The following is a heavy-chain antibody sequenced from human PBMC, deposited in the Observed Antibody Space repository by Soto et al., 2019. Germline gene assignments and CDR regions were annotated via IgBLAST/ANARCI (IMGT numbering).Heavy chain of an antibody. CDR1: GGTFSTFG. CDR3: ARTAPMDAGDKYYYDF. D-gene: IGHD3-16*01. V-gene: IGHV1-69*01. CDR2: IIPFFGTA. Sequence: QVQLVQSGAEVKKTGSSVKVSCKTSGGTFSTFGIIWLRQAPGQGLDWMGGIIPFFGTAEYSQKFEDRITITADESTNTVYMDLRSLTSEDTAIYYCARTAPMDAGDKYYYDFWGQGALVTVSS. J-gene: IGHJ4*02.